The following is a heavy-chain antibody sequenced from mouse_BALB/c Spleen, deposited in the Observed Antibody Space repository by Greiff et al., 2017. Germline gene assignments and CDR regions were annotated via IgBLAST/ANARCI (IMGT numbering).Heavy chain of an antibody. CDR1: GFTFSSYG. CDR2: ISSGGSYT. V-gene: IGHV5-6*01. D-gene: IGHD2-1*01. CDR3: ARHLYGNSFAY. J-gene: IGHJ3*01. Sequence: EVHLVESGGDLVKPGGSLKLSCAASGFTFSSYGMSWVRQTPDKRLEWVATISSGGSYTYYPDSVKGRFTISRDNAKNTLYLQMSSLKSEDTAMYYCARHLYGNSFAYWGQGTLVTVSA.